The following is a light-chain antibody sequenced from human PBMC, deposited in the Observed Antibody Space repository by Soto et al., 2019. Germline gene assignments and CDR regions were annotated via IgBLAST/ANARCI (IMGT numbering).Light chain of an antibody. CDR2: WAS. J-gene: IGKJ1*01. V-gene: IGKV4-1*01. CDR3: QQYYRPLT. CDR1: QSVLYSSNNKPY. Sequence: DIVVTQSPDSLAVSLGERATINCKFSQSVLYSSNNKPYLAWYQQKPGKPPKLLIYWASTQESGVPDRFSGSGSGTDSTLTISSLKAEDVAVYYCQQYYRPLTFGQGTKVEIK.